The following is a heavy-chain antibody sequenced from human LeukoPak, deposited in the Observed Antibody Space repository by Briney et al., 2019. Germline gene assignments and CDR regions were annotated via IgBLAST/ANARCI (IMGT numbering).Heavy chain of an antibody. Sequence: SETLSLTCTVSGGSISSYYWSWIRQPPGKGLEWIGYIYYSGSTNYNPSLKSRVTISVDTSKNQFSLKLSSVTAADTAVYYCARDKGELYNWFDPWGQGTLVTVSS. V-gene: IGHV4-59*01. CDR2: IYYSGST. CDR3: ARDKGELYNWFDP. D-gene: IGHD1-7*01. J-gene: IGHJ5*02. CDR1: GGSISSYY.